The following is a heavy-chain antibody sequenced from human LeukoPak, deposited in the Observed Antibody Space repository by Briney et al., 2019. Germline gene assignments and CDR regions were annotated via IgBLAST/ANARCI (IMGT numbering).Heavy chain of an antibody. CDR3: VRNGRYCLDY. CDR1: GDFIRSSEW. CDR2: FFLSGGP. V-gene: IGHV4/OR15-8*01. D-gene: IGHD1-14*01. J-gene: IGHJ4*02. Sequence: SETLSLTCDVSGDFIRSSEWWSWVRQPPGKGLEWIGQFFLSGGPNYRPSLRSRVTISVDRSKSQFSLKMASVTAANTAIYYCVRNGRYCLDYWGQGTLVTVSS.